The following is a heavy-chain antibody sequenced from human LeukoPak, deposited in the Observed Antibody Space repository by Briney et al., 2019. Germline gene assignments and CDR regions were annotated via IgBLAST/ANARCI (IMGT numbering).Heavy chain of an antibody. D-gene: IGHD3-22*01. CDR1: GFSFSGYW. CDR2: VSYDGNNK. CDR3: AKCRAAYYYDSREIDY. V-gene: IGHV3-30*18. Sequence: GGSLRLSCGASGFSFSGYWMSWVRQAPGKGLEWVAVVSYDGNNKHYADSVKGRFTVSRDSSKNTLYLQMNSLGAEDTAVYYCAKCRAAYYYDSREIDYWGQGTLVTVSS. J-gene: IGHJ4*02.